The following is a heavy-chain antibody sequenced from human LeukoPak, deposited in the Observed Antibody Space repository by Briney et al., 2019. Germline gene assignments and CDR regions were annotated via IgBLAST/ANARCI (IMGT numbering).Heavy chain of an antibody. Sequence: GGSLRLSCAASGLTFSTFAMIWVRQPPGKGLEWVSFIYSAGSIYYSDSVKGRFTISIDNSKNTLYLQMNSLRAEDTAVYYCARQAGAYTHPYDYWGQGTLVTVSS. CDR3: ARQAGAYTHPYDY. J-gene: IGHJ4*02. D-gene: IGHD3-16*01. CDR1: GLTFSTFA. CDR2: IYSAGSI. V-gene: IGHV3-66*04.